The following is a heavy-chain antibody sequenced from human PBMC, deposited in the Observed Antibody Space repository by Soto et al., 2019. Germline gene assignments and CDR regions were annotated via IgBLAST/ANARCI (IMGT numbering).Heavy chain of an antibody. V-gene: IGHV3-33*01. J-gene: IGHJ6*02. CDR3: ARRQISPPTRGAASARGGMDV. Sequence: QVQLVESGGGVVQPGRSLRLSCAASGFTFNNYGMHWVRQAPGKGLEWVAVIWNDGNGYYYANSVKGRFTISRDNSKNTLYLQMSSLTAGDTAVYYCARRQISPPTRGAASARGGMDVWGQGTTVTVSS. CDR1: GFTFNNYG. CDR2: IWNDGNGY. D-gene: IGHD6-13*01.